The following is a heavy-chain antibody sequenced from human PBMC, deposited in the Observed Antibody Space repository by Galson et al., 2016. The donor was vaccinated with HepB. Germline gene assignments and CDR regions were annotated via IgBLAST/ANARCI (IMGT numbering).Heavy chain of an antibody. Sequence: SLRLSCAASGFSFSNYVMHWVRQAPGKGLEWVACISYDGRVKHYADFAKGRFTISRDNSKNTLYLQMNSLRNEDTAVYFCARETTSSPPLGYWGQGTLVTVSS. V-gene: IGHV3-30*14. J-gene: IGHJ4*02. CDR3: ARETTSSPPLGY. D-gene: IGHD6-6*01. CDR1: GFSFSNYV. CDR2: ISYDGRVK.